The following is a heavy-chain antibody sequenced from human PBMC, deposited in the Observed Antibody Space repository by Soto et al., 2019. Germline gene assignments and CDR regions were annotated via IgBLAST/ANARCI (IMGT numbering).Heavy chain of an antibody. CDR2: ISSSGSTI. V-gene: IGHV3-11*01. CDR3: ARAERGYYPYY. CDR1: GFTFSDYY. J-gene: IGHJ4*02. Sequence: LRLSCAASGFTFSDYYMSWIRQAPGKGLEWASYISSSGSTIYYAGSVKGRFTISRDNARNSLYLQVNSLRAEDTAVYYCARAERGYYPYYWGRGTLVTVSS. D-gene: IGHD3-10*01.